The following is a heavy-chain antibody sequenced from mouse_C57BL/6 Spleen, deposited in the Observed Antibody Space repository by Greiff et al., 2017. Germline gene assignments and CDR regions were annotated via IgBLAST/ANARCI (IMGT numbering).Heavy chain of an antibody. V-gene: IGHV2-4*01. Sequence: QVQLKESGPGLVQPSQSLSITCTVSGFSLTSYGVHWVRQPPGKGLEWLGVIWSGGSTDYNAAFISRLSISKDNSKSQVFFKMNSLQADDTAIYYCAKNWTGAGAMDYWGQGTSVTVSS. CDR3: AKNWTGAGAMDY. J-gene: IGHJ4*01. CDR2: IWSGGST. D-gene: IGHD4-1*01. CDR1: GFSLTSYG.